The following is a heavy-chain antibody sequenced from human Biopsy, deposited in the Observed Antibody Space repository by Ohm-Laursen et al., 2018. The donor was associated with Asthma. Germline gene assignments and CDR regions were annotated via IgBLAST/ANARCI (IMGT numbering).Heavy chain of an antibody. Sequence: SLRHPCSASGRHFRSYNMHSARQAPGKSLEWVAGITFDGSTQHYGDSVKGRFTTSRDNSKNMLFLQMNSLRAEDTAVYYCSRDTLGYYFDIWGQGTQVTVSS. CDR2: ITFDGSTQ. V-gene: IGHV3-30-3*01. D-gene: IGHD6-13*01. CDR3: SRDTLGYYFDI. J-gene: IGHJ4*02. CDR1: GRHFRSYN.